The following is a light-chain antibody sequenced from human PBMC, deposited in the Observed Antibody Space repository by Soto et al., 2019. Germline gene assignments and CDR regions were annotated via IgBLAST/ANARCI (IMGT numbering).Light chain of an antibody. CDR1: SSDVGAYNY. V-gene: IGLV2-14*01. CDR2: EVS. CDR3: SSRGTNYRV. Sequence: QSVLTQPASVSGSPGQSITISCTGTSSDVGAYNYVSWYQQHPGKAPKLMIYEVSNRPSGVSDRFSGSKSGNTASLTISGLQAEDEADYYCSSRGTNYRVFGGGTKLTVL. J-gene: IGLJ3*02.